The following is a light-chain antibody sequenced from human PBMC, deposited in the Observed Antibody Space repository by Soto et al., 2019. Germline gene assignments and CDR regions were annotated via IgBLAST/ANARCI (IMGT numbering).Light chain of an antibody. Sequence: QSVLTQPASVSGSPGQSITISCTGTSSDVGTYNFVSWYQQHPGKAPKLMIYEVSHRPSGVSTRFSGSKSGNTASLTISGLQAEDEADYYCSSFTSSNTLLYVFGTGTKVTVL. J-gene: IGLJ1*01. V-gene: IGLV2-14*01. CDR2: EVS. CDR1: SSDVGTYNF. CDR3: SSFTSSNTLLYV.